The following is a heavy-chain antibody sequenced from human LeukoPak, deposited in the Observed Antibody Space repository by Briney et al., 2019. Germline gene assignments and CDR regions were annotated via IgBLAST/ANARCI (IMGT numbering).Heavy chain of an antibody. CDR2: ISYDGSNK. D-gene: IGHD3-3*01. Sequence: PGGSLRLSSAASGFTFSSYALHWVRQAPGKGLEWVAVISYDGSNKYYADSVKGRFTISRDNSKNTLYLQMNSLRAEDTAVYYCASRITVFGVATRGYYMDVWGKGTTVTVSS. V-gene: IGHV3-30-3*01. CDR1: GFTFSSYA. CDR3: ASRITVFGVATRGYYMDV. J-gene: IGHJ6*03.